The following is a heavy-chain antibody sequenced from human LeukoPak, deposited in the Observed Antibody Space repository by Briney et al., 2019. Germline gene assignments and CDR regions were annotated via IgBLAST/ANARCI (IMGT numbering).Heavy chain of an antibody. CDR1: GYTFTSYY. V-gene: IGHV1-18*04. Sequence: ASVTVSCTASGYTFTSYYRHWVRQAPGQALERMGWSSAYNGNTNYAQKLQGRVTMTTDTSTSTAYMELRSLRSDDTAVYYCARGAYYGGNAEVIVYWGRGTLVTVSS. CDR3: ARGAYYGGNAEVIVY. CDR2: SSAYNGNT. D-gene: IGHD4-23*01. J-gene: IGHJ4*02.